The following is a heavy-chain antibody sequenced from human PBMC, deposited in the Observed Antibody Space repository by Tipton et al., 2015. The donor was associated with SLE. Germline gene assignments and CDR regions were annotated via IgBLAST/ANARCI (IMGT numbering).Heavy chain of an antibody. CDR3: TRDRQVPAATFSWYFDL. Sequence: GSLRLSCAASGFTFSGYSMNWVRQPPGKGLEWVSSISGSGTYIYYVDSVKGRFTIPRDDAKNSLFLQMNSLRAEDTAVYYCTRDRQVPAATFSWYFDLWGRGTLVTVSS. CDR2: ISGSGTYI. CDR1: GFTFSGYS. D-gene: IGHD2-2*01. V-gene: IGHV3-21*01. J-gene: IGHJ2*01.